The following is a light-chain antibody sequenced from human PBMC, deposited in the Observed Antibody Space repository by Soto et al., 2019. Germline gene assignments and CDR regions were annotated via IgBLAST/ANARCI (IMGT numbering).Light chain of an antibody. V-gene: IGKV3-15*01. CDR2: DAS. J-gene: IGKJ3*01. Sequence: EIVMTQSPATLSVSPGERATLSCRASQSVTSNLAWYQHKSGQAPRLLIYDASTRATGIPARFSGSGSGTDFTLIISSLQSEDFAIYFCQQYNYSPQTFGPGTKVDIK. CDR3: QQYNYSPQT. CDR1: QSVTSN.